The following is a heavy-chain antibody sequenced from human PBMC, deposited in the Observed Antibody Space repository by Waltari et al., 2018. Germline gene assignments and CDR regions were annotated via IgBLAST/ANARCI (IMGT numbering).Heavy chain of an antibody. Sequence: QLQLQESSPGLVKPSGTLSLTCAVSGDSVTSSYLWSWVRQPPGKGLEWIGQVHGSGRTNYNPSFASRVTVSLDTSNNQFSLKVTSATAADTAVYYCARDRGRGLYLDSWGPGTLVTVSP. V-gene: IGHV4-4*02. CDR2: VHGSGRT. CDR1: GDSVTSSYL. CDR3: ARDRGRGLYLDS. J-gene: IGHJ4*02. D-gene: IGHD2-15*01.